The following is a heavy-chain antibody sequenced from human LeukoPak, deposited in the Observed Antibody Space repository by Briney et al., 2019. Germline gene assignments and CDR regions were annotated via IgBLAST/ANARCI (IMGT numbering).Heavy chain of an antibody. V-gene: IGHV3-23*01. CDR2: ISGSGGST. J-gene: IGHJ4*02. D-gene: IGHD2-15*01. CDR1: GFTFSSYP. Sequence: GGSLRLSCAASGFTFSSYPMTWVRQAPGKGLEWVSSISGSGGSTYYADSVKGRFTISRDNSKNTLYLEMNSLRAEDTAVYYCAKDRGYCSGGSCYFIDYWGQGTLVTVSS. CDR3: AKDRGYCSGGSCYFIDY.